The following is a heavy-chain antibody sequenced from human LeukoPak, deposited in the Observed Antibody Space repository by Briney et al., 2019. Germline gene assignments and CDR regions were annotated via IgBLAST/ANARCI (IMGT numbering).Heavy chain of an antibody. Sequence: GGSLRLSCAASGFTVSSNYMSWVRQAPGKGLEWVSAIYSGGTTYYADSVKGRFTISRDNSKNTLYLQMNSLRAEDTAVYYCARDLLAVAGYFDYWGQGTLVTVSS. CDR3: ARDLLAVAGYFDY. D-gene: IGHD6-19*01. CDR1: GFTVSSNY. V-gene: IGHV3-53*05. J-gene: IGHJ4*02. CDR2: IYSGGTT.